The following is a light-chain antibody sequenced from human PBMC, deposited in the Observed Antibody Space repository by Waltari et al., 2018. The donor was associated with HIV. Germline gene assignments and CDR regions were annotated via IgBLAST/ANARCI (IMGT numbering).Light chain of an antibody. CDR2: DAS. V-gene: IGKV1-33*01. J-gene: IGKJ5*01. CDR3: QQFDHRPIT. Sequence: IQMTQSPSSLSASVGDRFTITCQASEDIIISLNWFQQKPGKAPKLLIYDASNLETGVSSRFSANGSGTDFTLTIASLQAEDVATYYCQQFDHRPITFGQGTRLEIK. CDR1: EDIIIS.